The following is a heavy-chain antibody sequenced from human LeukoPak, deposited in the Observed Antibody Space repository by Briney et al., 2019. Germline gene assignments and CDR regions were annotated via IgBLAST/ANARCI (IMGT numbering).Heavy chain of an antibody. Sequence: GGSLRLSCAASGFTFSSYAMHWVRQAPGKGLEWVAVISYDGSNKYYADSVKGRFTISRDNAENSMYLQMNSLRAEDTAVYYCARDSGGSYWGQGTLVTVSS. CDR1: GFTFSSYA. J-gene: IGHJ4*02. CDR2: ISYDGSNK. V-gene: IGHV3-30-3*01. CDR3: ARDSGGSY. D-gene: IGHD2-15*01.